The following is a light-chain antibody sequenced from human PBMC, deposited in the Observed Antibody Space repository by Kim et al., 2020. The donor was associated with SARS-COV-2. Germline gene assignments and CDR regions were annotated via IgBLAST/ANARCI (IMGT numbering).Light chain of an antibody. CDR1: QDIGSW. J-gene: IGKJ3*01. V-gene: IGKV1-12*01. Sequence: DTQMTQSPSSVSASVGDRVTITCRASQDIGSWLAWYQQKPGKAPKLLIHASSTLQSGVPSRFSGSGSGTDFTLTISSLQPDDFATYYCQQANSVPFTFGPGTKVDIK. CDR2: ASS. CDR3: QQANSVPFT.